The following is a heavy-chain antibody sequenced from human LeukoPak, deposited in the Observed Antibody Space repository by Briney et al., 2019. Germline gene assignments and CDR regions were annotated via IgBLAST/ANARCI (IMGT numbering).Heavy chain of an antibody. V-gene: IGHV4-30-2*01. CDR1: GGSISSGGYY. D-gene: IGHD6-13*01. CDR3: ARGRGEGSSWYHIGGLFDY. J-gene: IGHJ4*02. CDR2: IYHSGST. Sequence: SETLSLTCTVSGGSISSGGYYWSWIRQPPGKGLEWIGYIYHSGSTYYNPSLKSRVTISVDRSKNQFSLKLSSVTAADTAVYYCARGRGEGSSWYHIGGLFDYWGQGTLVTVSS.